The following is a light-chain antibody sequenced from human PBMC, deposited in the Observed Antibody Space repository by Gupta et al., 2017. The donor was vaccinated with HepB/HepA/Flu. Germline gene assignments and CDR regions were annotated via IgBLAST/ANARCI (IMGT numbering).Light chain of an antibody. CDR3: QQSYRSPFT. V-gene: IGKV1-39*01. CDR2: AAS. J-gene: IGKJ3*01. CDR1: QSISNY. Sequence: DLQMTQSPSSLSASVGDRVTITCRAGQSISNYLNWYQQKPGKAPKLLIYAASSLESGVPSRFSGSGSGTDFTLTISSLQPEDFATYSCQQSYRSPFTFGPGTKVDIK.